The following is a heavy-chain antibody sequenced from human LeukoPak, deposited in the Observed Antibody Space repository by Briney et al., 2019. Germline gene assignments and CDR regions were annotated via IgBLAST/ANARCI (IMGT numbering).Heavy chain of an antibody. D-gene: IGHD3-22*01. Sequence: GGSLRLSCAVSGITLSNYGMSWVRQAPGKGLEWVAGISGSGGSTNYAASVEGRFTISKDNPKNTLYLQMNSLRAEDTAVYFCAKRGVVIRVILVGFHKEAYYFDSWGQGALVTVSS. CDR2: ISGSGGST. CDR1: GITLSNYG. V-gene: IGHV3-23*01. CDR3: AKRGVVIRVILVGFHKEAYYFDS. J-gene: IGHJ4*02.